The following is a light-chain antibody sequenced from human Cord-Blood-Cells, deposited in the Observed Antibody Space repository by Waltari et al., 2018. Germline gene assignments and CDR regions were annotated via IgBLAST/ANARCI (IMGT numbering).Light chain of an antibody. CDR3: SSYTSSSTWV. CDR1: RSAVGGYNY. J-gene: IGLJ3*02. Sequence: QSALTKPASVSGSPGQSLPISCTGTRSAVGGYNYVSWYQQHPCKAPKLMIYDVSNLPSGVSNRFSGSKSGNTASLTISGLQAEDEADYYCSSYTSSSTWVFGGGTKLTVL. CDR2: DVS. V-gene: IGLV2-14*01.